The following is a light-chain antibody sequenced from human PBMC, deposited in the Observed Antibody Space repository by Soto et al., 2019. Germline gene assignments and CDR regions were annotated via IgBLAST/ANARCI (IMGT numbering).Light chain of an antibody. CDR1: QSISNF. CDR3: QQSYTTPIT. CDR2: DAS. V-gene: IGKV1-39*01. Sequence: DIQMTQSPSSLSASVGDRVTITCRASQSISNFLNWYQQKPGKAPKLLIYDASSLQSGVPSRFSGSGSGTDFNLTITSLQSEDFASYYCQQSYTTPITFGQGTRLEIK. J-gene: IGKJ5*01.